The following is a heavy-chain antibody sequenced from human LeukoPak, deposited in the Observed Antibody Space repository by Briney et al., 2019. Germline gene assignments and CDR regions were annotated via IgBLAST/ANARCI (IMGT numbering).Heavy chain of an antibody. J-gene: IGHJ5*02. CDR1: GGSISSYY. Sequence: SETLSLTCTVSGGSISSYYWSWIRQPAGKGLEWIGRIYTGGSTNYNPSLKSRVTMSVDTSKNQFSLKLSPVTAADTAVYYCARGSGYSYGYDWFDPWGQGTLVTVSS. CDR3: ARGSGYSYGYDWFDP. D-gene: IGHD5-18*01. V-gene: IGHV4-4*07. CDR2: IYTGGST.